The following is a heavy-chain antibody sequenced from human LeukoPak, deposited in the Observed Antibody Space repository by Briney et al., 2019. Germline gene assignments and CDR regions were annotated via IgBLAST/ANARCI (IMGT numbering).Heavy chain of an antibody. CDR2: MSSSDDGR. CDR3: AKAPVTSCRGAFCYPLDY. D-gene: IGHD2-15*01. Sequence: GGSPRLSCAASGFTFSSYAMSWVRQAPGKGLEWVSAMSSSDDGRYYAASVRGRFTISRDTSRSTLYLQMNSLRAEDAAVYYCAKAPVTSCRGAFCYPLDYWGQGTLVTVSS. CDR1: GFTFSSYA. V-gene: IGHV3-23*01. J-gene: IGHJ4*02.